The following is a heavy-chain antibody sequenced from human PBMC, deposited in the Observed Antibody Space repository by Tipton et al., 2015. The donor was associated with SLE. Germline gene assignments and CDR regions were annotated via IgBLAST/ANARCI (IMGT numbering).Heavy chain of an antibody. CDR2: ISGSGGST. CDR1: GFTFSSYA. D-gene: IGHD2-21*02. CDR3: ARDRVAVVVTAILPY. J-gene: IGHJ4*02. V-gene: IGHV3-23*01. Sequence: PLRLSCTASGFTFSSYAMSWVRQAPGKGLEWVSAISGSGGSTYYADSVKGRFTISRDNSKNTLYLQMNSLRAEDTAVYYCARDRVAVVVTAILPYWGQGTLVTVSS.